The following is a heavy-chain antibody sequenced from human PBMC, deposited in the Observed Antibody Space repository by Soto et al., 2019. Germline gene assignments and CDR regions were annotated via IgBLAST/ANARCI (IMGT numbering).Heavy chain of an antibody. D-gene: IGHD1-1*01. V-gene: IGHV1-46*03. Sequence: ASAKVCLTAAWNTFPSAYLHLGRQASGEGPEWMGIISPSGGSTSYEQKFKGRVTMTRDTSTSTVYMELSSLRFDDTAVYYCARIRGLTTIDYGGKGTLV. CDR3: ARIRGLTTIDY. CDR2: ISPSGGST. J-gene: IGHJ4*03. CDR1: WNTFPSAY.